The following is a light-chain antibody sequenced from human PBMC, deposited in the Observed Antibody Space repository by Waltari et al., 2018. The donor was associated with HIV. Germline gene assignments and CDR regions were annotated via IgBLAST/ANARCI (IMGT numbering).Light chain of an antibody. V-gene: IGKV3-15*01. CDR3: QHYNNWPPYT. CDR1: QSVSSN. Sequence: EIVMTPSPVPLSVSPGERATLSCRASQSVSSNLAWYQQKPGQAPRLLIYGASTRATGIPARFSGSGSGTEFTLTISSLQSEDFAVYYCQHYNNWPPYTFGQGTKLEIK. J-gene: IGKJ2*01. CDR2: GAS.